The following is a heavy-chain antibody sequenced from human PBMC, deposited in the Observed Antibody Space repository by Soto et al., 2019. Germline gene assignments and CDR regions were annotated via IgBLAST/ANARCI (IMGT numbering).Heavy chain of an antibody. J-gene: IGHJ4*02. CDR3: ARDKITGLFDY. CDR2: IYYSGST. Sequence: SETLSLTYTVSGGSISSGGYYWSWIRQHPGKGLEWIGYIYYSGSTNYNPSLKSRVTISVDTSKNQFSLKLTSVTAADTAVYYCARDKITGLFDYWGQGTLVTVSS. D-gene: IGHD2-8*02. CDR1: GGSISSGGYY. V-gene: IGHV4-31*03.